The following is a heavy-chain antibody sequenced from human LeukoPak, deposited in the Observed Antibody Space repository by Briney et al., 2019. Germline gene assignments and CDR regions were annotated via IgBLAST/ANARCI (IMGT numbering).Heavy chain of an antibody. V-gene: IGHV4-39*01. D-gene: IGHD3-10*01. CDR1: GASISSRSDY. J-gene: IGHJ4*02. CDR3: ARQGGSGRSYDY. CDR2: IYYSGST. Sequence: SETLSLTCNVSGASISSRSDYLGWVREPPGEGLEWIGTIYYSGSTNYNPSLKSRVTISVDTSKNQFSLKLSSVTAADTAVYYCARQGGSGRSYDYWGQGTLVTVSS.